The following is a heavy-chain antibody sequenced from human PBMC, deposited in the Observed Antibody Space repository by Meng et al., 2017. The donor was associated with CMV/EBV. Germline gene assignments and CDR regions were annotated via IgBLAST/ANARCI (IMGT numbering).Heavy chain of an antibody. CDR1: GITFSNAW. J-gene: IGHJ5*02. D-gene: IGHD6-25*01. V-gene: IGHV3-15*01. CDR2: IKSKTEGGTT. Sequence: ASGITFSNAWMGWVRQAPGKGLEWVGRIKSKTEGGTTDYAAHVKGRFTISRDDSKNTLYLQMNSLKTEDTAVYYCTAATHLNWFDPWGQGTLVTVSS. CDR3: TAATHLNWFDP.